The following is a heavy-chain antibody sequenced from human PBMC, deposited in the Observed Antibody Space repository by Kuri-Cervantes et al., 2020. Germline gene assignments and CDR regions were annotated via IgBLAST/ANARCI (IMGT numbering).Heavy chain of an antibody. D-gene: IGHD5-18*01. CDR1: GYTFTGYY. Sequence: ASVKVSCKASGYTFTGYYMHWVRQAPEQGLEWMGWINPNSGGTNYAQKLQGRVTMTTDTSTSTAYMELRSLRSDDTAVYYCARVYSYGYDWFDPWGQGTLVTVSS. CDR3: ARVYSYGYDWFDP. CDR2: INPNSGGT. V-gene: IGHV1-2*02. J-gene: IGHJ5*02.